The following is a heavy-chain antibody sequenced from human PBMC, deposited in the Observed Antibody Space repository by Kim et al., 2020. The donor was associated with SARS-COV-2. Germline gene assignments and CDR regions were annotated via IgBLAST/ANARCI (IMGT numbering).Heavy chain of an antibody. CDR3: ARHSGIAVAGLGY. CDR2: IYFSGST. D-gene: IGHD6-19*01. V-gene: IGHV4-39*01. J-gene: IGHJ4*02. Sequence: SETLSLTCTVSGGSISSNSYYWGWIRQPPGKGLEWIGSIYFSGSTYYNPSLKSRVTISVDTSKNQFSLKLSSVTAADTAVYYCARHSGIAVAGLGYWGQGTLVTVSS. CDR1: GGSISSNSYY.